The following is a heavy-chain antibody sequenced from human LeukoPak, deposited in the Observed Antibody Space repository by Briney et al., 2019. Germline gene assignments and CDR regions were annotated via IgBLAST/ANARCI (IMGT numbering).Heavy chain of an antibody. CDR1: GGTFSSYA. V-gene: IGHV1-69*04. Sequence: ASVKVSCKASGGTFSSYAVSWARQAPGQGLEWMGRIIPILGVAYYAQKFQGRVTITADKSTGTAYMELSSLRSEDTAMYYCARGSGYSFGTGFDCWGQGTLVTVSS. D-gene: IGHD5-18*01. CDR2: IIPILGVA. J-gene: IGHJ4*02. CDR3: ARGSGYSFGTGFDC.